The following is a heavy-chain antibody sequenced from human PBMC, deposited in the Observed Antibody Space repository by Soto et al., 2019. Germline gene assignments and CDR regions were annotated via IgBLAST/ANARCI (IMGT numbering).Heavy chain of an antibody. V-gene: IGHV4-39*01. Sequence: QLQLQESGPGLVKPSETLSLTCSVSGGSISISSYYWGWVRQPPGKGLEWIASMYYGGGTYYNPSLKSRATISVDKSKNQFSLKLTSATAADTAVYYCARLDRFLEYFNHWGQGTLVTVSS. J-gene: IGHJ1*01. CDR2: MYYGGGT. D-gene: IGHD3-3*01. CDR1: GGSISISSYY. CDR3: ARLDRFLEYFNH.